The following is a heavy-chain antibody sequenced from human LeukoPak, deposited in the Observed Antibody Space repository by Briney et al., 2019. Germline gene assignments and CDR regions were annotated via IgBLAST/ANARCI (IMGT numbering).Heavy chain of an antibody. CDR1: GGSVSSGSYF. CDR2: IYYSGST. J-gene: IGHJ4*02. D-gene: IGHD4-17*01. V-gene: IGHV4-61*01. Sequence: PSETLSLTCSVSGGSVSSGSYFWSWIRQPPGKGLEWIGYIYYSGSTNYNPSLKSRLTISVDTSKNQFSLKLSSVTPEDTAVYFCTRNKYYGSDYWGQGTLVTVSS. CDR3: TRNKYYGSDY.